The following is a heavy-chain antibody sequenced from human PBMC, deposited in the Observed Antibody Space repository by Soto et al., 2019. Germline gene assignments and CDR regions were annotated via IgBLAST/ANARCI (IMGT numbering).Heavy chain of an antibody. CDR1: GFTFSSYS. J-gene: IGHJ6*02. V-gene: IGHV3-48*02. CDR3: AREIMITFGGVIAPAYGMDV. CDR2: ISSSSSTI. Sequence: GGSLRLSCAASGFTFSSYSMNWVRQAPGKGLEWVSYISSSSSTIYYADSVKGRFTISRDNAKNSLYLQMNSLRDEDTAVYYCAREIMITFGGVIAPAYGMDVWGQGTTVTISS. D-gene: IGHD3-16*02.